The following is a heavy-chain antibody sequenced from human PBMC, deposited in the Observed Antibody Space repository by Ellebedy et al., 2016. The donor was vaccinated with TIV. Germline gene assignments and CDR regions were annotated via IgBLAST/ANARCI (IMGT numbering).Heavy chain of an antibody. D-gene: IGHD2-2*01. V-gene: IGHV1-18*01. Sequence: ASVKVSXKASGYTFTSYGISWVRQAPGQGLEWMGWISAYNGNTNYAQKLQGRVTMTTDTSTSTAYMELRSLRSDDTAVYYCARDLIVVVPAATDGMDVWGQGTTVTVSS. CDR3: ARDLIVVVPAATDGMDV. J-gene: IGHJ6*02. CDR1: GYTFTSYG. CDR2: ISAYNGNT.